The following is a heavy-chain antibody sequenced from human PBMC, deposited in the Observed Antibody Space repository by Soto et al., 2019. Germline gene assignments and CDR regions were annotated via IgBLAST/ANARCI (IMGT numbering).Heavy chain of an antibody. CDR2: ISSSSSYI. D-gene: IGHD2-2*01. J-gene: IGHJ3*02. CDR3: ARFGTIVVVPAVILFSFRTGLDI. Sequence: EVQLVESGGGLVKPGGSLRLSCAASGFTFSSYSMNWVRQAPGKGLEWVSSISSSSSYIYYADSVKGRFTISRDNAKNSLYLQMNSLRAEDTAVYYCARFGTIVVVPAVILFSFRTGLDIWGQGTMVTVSS. V-gene: IGHV3-21*01. CDR1: GFTFSSYS.